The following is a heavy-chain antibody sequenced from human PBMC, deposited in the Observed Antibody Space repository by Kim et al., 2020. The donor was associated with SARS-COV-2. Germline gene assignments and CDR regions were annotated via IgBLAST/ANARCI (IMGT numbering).Heavy chain of an antibody. J-gene: IGHJ3*02. V-gene: IGHV3-23*01. CDR1: GFTFSSYA. CDR2: ISGSGGST. D-gene: IGHD3-10*01. Sequence: GGSLRLSCAASGFTFSSYAMSWVRQAPGKGLEWVSAISGSGGSTYYADSVKGRFTISRDNSKNTLYLQMNSLRAEDTAVYYCAKYMIWFGELSFDAFDIWGQGTMVTVSS. CDR3: AKYMIWFGELSFDAFDI.